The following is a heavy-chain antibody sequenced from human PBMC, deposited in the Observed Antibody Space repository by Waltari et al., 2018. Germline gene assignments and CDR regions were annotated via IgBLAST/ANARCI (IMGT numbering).Heavy chain of an antibody. J-gene: IGHJ4*02. CDR3: ARDFGGYSSSWYDY. Sequence: EVQLVESGGGLVQPGGSLRLSCAASGFTFSSYWMSWVRQAPGKGREWVANIKQDGSEKYYVDSVKGRFTISRDNAKNSLYLQMNSLRAEDTAVYYCARDFGGYSSSWYDYWGQGTLVTVSS. CDR1: GFTFSSYW. D-gene: IGHD6-13*01. V-gene: IGHV3-7*01. CDR2: IKQDGSEK.